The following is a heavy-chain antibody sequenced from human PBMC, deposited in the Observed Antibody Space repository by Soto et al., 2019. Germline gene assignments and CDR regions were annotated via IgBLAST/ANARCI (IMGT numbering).Heavy chain of an antibody. CDR3: AKCGFGVVTNDMDV. Sequence: QVQLVESGGGVVQPGKSLRLSCAASGFTFSTHGMHWVRQAPGKGLEWVAVISYDGSNKYYADSVKGRFTISRDNSKDTLYLQMNSLRAADTAVYYCAKCGFGVVTNDMDVWGKGTTVTVSS. V-gene: IGHV3-30*18. CDR2: ISYDGSNK. J-gene: IGHJ6*03. D-gene: IGHD3-3*01. CDR1: GFTFSTHG.